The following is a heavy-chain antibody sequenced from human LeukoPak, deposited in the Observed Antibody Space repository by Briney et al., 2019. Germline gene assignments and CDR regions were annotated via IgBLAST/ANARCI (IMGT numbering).Heavy chain of an antibody. CDR1: GGSISSGSYY. CDR3: ARGQGFDIVVVPAATNTNWFDP. CDR2: IYTSGST. V-gene: IGHV4-61*02. Sequence: SQTLSLTCTVSGGSISSGSYYWSWIRQSAGKGLEWIGRIYTSGSTNYNPSLKSRVTISVDTSKNQFSLKLSSATAADTAVYYCARGQGFDIVVVPAATNTNWFDPWGQGTLVTVSS. J-gene: IGHJ5*02. D-gene: IGHD2-2*01.